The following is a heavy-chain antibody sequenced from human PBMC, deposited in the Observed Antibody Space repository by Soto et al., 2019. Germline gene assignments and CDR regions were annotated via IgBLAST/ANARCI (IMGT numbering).Heavy chain of an antibody. J-gene: IGHJ4*02. CDR1: GGSVSSGSYY. CDR2: IYYSGST. V-gene: IGHV4-61*01. CDR3: ARASGEDYYDSSGYYDY. Sequence: PSETLSLTCTVSGGSVSSGSYYWSWIRQPPGKGLEWIGYIYYSGSTNYNPSLKSRVTISVDTSKNQFSLKLSSVTAADTAVYYCARASGEDYYDSSGYYDYWGQGALVTVSS. D-gene: IGHD3-22*01.